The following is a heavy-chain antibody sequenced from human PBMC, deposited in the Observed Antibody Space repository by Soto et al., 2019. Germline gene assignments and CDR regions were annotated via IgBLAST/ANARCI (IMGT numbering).Heavy chain of an antibody. CDR1: GFNFEDYG. D-gene: IGHD2-21*01. Sequence: EVQLVESGGGLVQPGRSLRLSCRDSGFNFEDYGMHWVRQAPGKGLEWVSSISWNREDTGYADSVRGRFTTSRDNAKNSLYLEMNSLRPEDTALYFCGKGIPPEQWGQGTQVTVSS. J-gene: IGHJ4*02. V-gene: IGHV3-9*01. CDR3: GKGIPPEQ. CDR2: ISWNREDT.